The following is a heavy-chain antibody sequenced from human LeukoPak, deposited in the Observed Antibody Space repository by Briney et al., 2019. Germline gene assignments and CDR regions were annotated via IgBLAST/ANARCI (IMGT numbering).Heavy chain of an antibody. CDR3: ARAGSGYYYY. J-gene: IGHJ4*02. V-gene: IGHV4-59*01. Sequence: SETLPLTCTVSGGSISSYHWSWIRQPPGKGLEWIGYIYNSGSTNYNPSLKSRVTISVDTSKNQLSLKLSSVTAADTAVYYCARAGSGYYYYWGQGTLVTVSS. D-gene: IGHD3-22*01. CDR1: GGSISSYH. CDR2: IYNSGST.